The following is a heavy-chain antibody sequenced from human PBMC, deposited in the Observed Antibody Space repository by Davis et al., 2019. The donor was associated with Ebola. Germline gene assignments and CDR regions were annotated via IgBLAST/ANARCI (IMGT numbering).Heavy chain of an antibody. J-gene: IGHJ6*03. D-gene: IGHD2/OR15-2a*01. V-gene: IGHV1-18*01. CDR1: GYSFTSHG. CDR2: IRDYNDDT. CDR3: ARTFLGYYYYYMDV. Sequence: ASVQVSCQASGYSFTSHGITWVRQAPGQGLEGMGWIRDYNDDTQYADNLQGRVTMTRDTSTSTVYMELSRLRSDDTAVYYCARTFLGYYYYYMDVWGKGTTVTVSS.